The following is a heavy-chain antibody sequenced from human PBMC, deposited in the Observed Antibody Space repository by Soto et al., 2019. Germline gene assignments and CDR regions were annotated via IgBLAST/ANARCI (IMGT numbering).Heavy chain of an antibody. D-gene: IGHD5-12*01. CDR1: VFTFGDYA. CDR3: TRDDRGYYGTDV. V-gene: IGHV3-49*03. J-gene: IGHJ6*02. CDR2: IRSKAYCGTT. Sequence: QPGGSLRLSCTASVFTFGDYAMSLFRQAPGKGLEWVGFIRSKAYCGTTEYAASVKGRFTISRDDSKSIAYLQMNSLKTEDTAVYYCTRDDRGYYGTDVWGQGTKVTVSS.